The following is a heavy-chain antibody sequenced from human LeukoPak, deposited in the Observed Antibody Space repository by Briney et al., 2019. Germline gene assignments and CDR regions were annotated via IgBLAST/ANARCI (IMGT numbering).Heavy chain of an antibody. D-gene: IGHD2-15*01. V-gene: IGHV3-53*01. CDR3: ARDRSECSGGSCYSGGFDY. Sequence: PGGSLRLSCAASGFTVSSKNMSCVRQAPGKGLEWVSVIYSGGSTYYADSVKGRFTISRDNSKNTLYLQMNSLRAEDTAVYYCARDRSECSGGSCYSGGFDYWGQGTLVTVSS. J-gene: IGHJ4*02. CDR2: IYSGGST. CDR1: GFTVSSKN.